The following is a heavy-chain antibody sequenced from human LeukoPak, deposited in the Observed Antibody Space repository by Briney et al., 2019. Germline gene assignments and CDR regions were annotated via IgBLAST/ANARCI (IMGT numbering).Heavy chain of an antibody. CDR3: AKDLGRYYYDSSGYLFDY. Sequence: PGRSLRLSCAASGFTFSSYGMHWVRQAPGKGLEWVAVIWYDGSNKYYADSVKGRFTISRDNSKNTLYLQTNSLRAEDTAVYYCAKDLGRYYYDSSGYLFDYWGQGTLVTVSS. D-gene: IGHD3-22*01. V-gene: IGHV3-33*06. CDR2: IWYDGSNK. J-gene: IGHJ4*02. CDR1: GFTFSSYG.